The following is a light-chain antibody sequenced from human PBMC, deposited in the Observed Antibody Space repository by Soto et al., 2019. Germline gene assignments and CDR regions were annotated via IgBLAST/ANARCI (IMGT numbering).Light chain of an antibody. CDR3: SSFTSSTTYV. Sequence: SVLTQSASLSGSPGQSITISFPGNNSDVGNYNYVSWYQQHPGEVPKLIIFNVNNRPSGVSNRFSGSKSGNTASLTISGLQAEDEADYYCSSFTSSTTYVFGTGTKVTVL. CDR2: NVN. V-gene: IGLV2-14*01. J-gene: IGLJ1*01. CDR1: NSDVGNYNY.